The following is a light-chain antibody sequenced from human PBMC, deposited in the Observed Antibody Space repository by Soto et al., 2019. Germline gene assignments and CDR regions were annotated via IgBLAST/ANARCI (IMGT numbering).Light chain of an antibody. J-gene: IGKJ1*01. CDR1: QSVSSSY. CDR3: QQYGSSPTWT. CDR2: GAS. Sequence: EIVLTQSPGTLSLSPGEGATLSCRASQSVSSSYVAWYQQKPGQAPRLLIYGASSRATGIPDRFSGSGSGTDFTLTISRLEPEDFAVYYCQQYGSSPTWTFGQGTKVEIK. V-gene: IGKV3-20*01.